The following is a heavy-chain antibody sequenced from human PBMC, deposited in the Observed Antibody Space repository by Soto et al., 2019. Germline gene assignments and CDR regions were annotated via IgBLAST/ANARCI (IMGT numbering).Heavy chain of an antibody. CDR1: GGSISGNGYY. V-gene: IGHV4-39*02. CDR2: RPLAGAT. CDR3: VRDSASVAGKVDFFQH. Sequence: QLQLQESGPGLVKPSETLSLTCSVSGGSISGNGYYWGWIRQSPTRGLAWLGRRPLAGATDYSPSLASRITVSVETSRNQCSLRLSSATAADTAVYYCVRDSASVAGKVDFFQHWGPGILVTVSS. D-gene: IGHD6-13*01. J-gene: IGHJ1*01.